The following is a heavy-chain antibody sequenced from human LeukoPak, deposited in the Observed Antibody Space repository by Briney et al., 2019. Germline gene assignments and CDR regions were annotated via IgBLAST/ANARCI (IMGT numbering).Heavy chain of an antibody. CDR2: VSDSGGNT. Sequence: PGGSLRLSCAASGFMFDNYAMSWVRQAPGMGLEWVSTVSDSGGNTHYADSVKGRFTISRDNSKSTLYLQMNSLRAEDTAVYYCSNGCGITGTSCFAYWGQGTLVTVSS. J-gene: IGHJ4*02. D-gene: IGHD1-7*01. V-gene: IGHV3-23*01. CDR1: GFMFDNYA. CDR3: SNGCGITGTSCFAY.